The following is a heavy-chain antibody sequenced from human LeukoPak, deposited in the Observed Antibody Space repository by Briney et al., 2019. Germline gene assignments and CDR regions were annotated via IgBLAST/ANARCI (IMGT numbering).Heavy chain of an antibody. CDR1: GFTVSTNY. D-gene: IGHD3-22*01. CDR2: IYSGGSI. Sequence: GGSLRLSCAASGFTVSTNYMSWVRQAPGKGLEWVSIIYSGGSIYYADSVKGRFTISRDSFKNSLYLQMNCLRAEDTALYYCAKNSDSSGTYFDHWGQGTLVTVSS. CDR3: AKNSDSSGTYFDH. J-gene: IGHJ4*02. V-gene: IGHV3-53*01.